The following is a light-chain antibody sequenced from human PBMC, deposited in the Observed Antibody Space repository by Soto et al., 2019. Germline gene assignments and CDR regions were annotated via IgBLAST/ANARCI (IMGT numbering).Light chain of an antibody. CDR3: QQYWDPPRT. CDR2: GAS. CDR1: QSVSSR. Sequence: EIVMTQSPATLSLSPGERVTLSCRASQSVSSRLAWYHQKPGQSPRLLIYGASTRATGIPARFSGSGSGTEFTLAISILISRDVAVDYGQQYWDPPRTFGQGTKVDIK. V-gene: IGKV3-15*01. J-gene: IGKJ1*01.